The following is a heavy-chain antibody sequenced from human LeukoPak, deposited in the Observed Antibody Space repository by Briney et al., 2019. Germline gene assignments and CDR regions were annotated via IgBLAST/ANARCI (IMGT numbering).Heavy chain of an antibody. CDR1: GFTFSSYG. D-gene: IGHD4-23*01. CDR2: ISGSGGST. V-gene: IGHV3-23*01. Sequence: GGSLRLSCAASGFTFSSYGMSWVRQAPGKGLEWVSAISGSGGSTYYADSVKGRFTISRDNSKNTLYLQMNSLRAEDTAVYYCARDFFPGAKWIFYPQKLRWRYNWFDPWGQGTLVTVSS. CDR3: ARDFFPGAKWIFYPQKLRWRYNWFDP. J-gene: IGHJ5*02.